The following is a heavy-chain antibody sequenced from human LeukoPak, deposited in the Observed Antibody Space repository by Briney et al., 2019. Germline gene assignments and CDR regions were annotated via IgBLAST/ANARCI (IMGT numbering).Heavy chain of an antibody. CDR3: ARGRFAHYYYDSSGQSPGYAFDI. V-gene: IGHV4-34*01. CDR2: INHNGST. J-gene: IGHJ3*02. D-gene: IGHD3-22*01. CDR1: GGSFSGYY. Sequence: SETLSLTCAVYGGSFSGYYWSWIHQPPGKGLEWIGEINHNGSTNYNPSLKSRVTISVDTSKNQFSLKLSSVTAADTAVYYCARGRFAHYYYDSSGQSPGYAFDIWGQGTMVTVSS.